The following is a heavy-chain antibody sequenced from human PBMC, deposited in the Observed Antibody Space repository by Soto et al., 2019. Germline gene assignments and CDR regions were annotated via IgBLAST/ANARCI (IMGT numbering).Heavy chain of an antibody. CDR1: GGTFSSYA. CDR2: IIPFIGTA. CDR3: ARVVMTTVPASSYYGMAV. D-gene: IGHD4-4*01. J-gene: IGHJ6*02. Sequence: QVQLVQSGAEVKKPGSSVTVSCKASGGTFSSYAISWVRQAPGQGLEWMGRIIPFIGTANYAQKFQGRVTITADESTSTAYMELTSLRSEDTAVYYCARVVMTTVPASSYYGMAVWGQGTTVTVSS. V-gene: IGHV1-69*18.